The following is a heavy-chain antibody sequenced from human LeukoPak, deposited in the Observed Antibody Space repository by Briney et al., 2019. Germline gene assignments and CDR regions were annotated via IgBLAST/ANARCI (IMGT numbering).Heavy chain of an antibody. CDR3: ARATPDILTGYDAFDI. V-gene: IGHV1-2*02. CDR1: GYTFTGYY. D-gene: IGHD3-9*01. Sequence: ASVKVSCKVSGYTFTGYYMHWVRQAPGQGLEWMGWINPNSGGTNYAQKFQGRVTMTRDTSSSTAYMELSRLRSDDTAVYYCARATPDILTGYDAFDIWGQGTMVTVSS. J-gene: IGHJ3*02. CDR2: INPNSGGT.